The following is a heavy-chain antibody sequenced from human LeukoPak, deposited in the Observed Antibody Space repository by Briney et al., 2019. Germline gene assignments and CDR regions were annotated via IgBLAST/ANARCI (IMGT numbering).Heavy chain of an antibody. V-gene: IGHV1-8*01. D-gene: IGHD2-2*01. CDR3: ARRGSDCSSTSCYPNNWFDP. CDR2: MNPNSGNT. J-gene: IGHJ5*02. CDR1: GYTFTCYD. Sequence: ASVKVSCKASGYTFTCYDINGVRQATGQGLEWTGSMNPNSGNTDYAQKLQGRVTMTTDTSTSTAYMELRSLRSDDTAVYYCARRGSDCSSTSCYPNNWFDPWGQGTLVTVSS.